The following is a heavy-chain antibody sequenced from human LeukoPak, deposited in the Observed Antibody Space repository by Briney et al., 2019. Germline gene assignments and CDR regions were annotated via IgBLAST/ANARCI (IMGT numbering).Heavy chain of an antibody. D-gene: IGHD5-18*01. J-gene: IGHJ6*02. CDR3: ARARGGYSGLGYYYYGMDV. CDR1: GGSISSSSYY. V-gene: IGHV4-39*07. CDR2: INHSGST. Sequence: SETLSLTCTVSGGSISSSSYYWGWIRQPPGKGLEWIGEINHSGSTNYNPSLKSRVTISVDTSKNQFSLKLSSVTAADTAVYYCARARGGYSGLGYYYYGMDVWGQGTTVTVSS.